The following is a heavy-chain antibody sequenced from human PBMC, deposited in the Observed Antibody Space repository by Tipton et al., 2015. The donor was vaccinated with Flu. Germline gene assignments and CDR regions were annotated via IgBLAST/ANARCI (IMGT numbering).Heavy chain of an antibody. CDR3: ARGTAQYSSSWYY. CDR2: MYTSGST. V-gene: IGHV4-4*07. Sequence: TLSLTCTVSGGSISSYYWSWIRQPAGKGLEWIGRMYTSGSTKCNPSLKSRVTMSVDTSRNQFSLRLTSVTAADTAVYYCARGTAQYSSSWYYWGQGTLVTVSS. D-gene: IGHD6-13*01. CDR1: GGSISSYY. J-gene: IGHJ4*02.